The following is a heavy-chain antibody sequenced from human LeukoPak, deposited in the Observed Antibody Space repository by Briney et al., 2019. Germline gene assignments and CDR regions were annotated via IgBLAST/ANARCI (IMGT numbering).Heavy chain of an antibody. Sequence: PGRSLRLSCAASGFTFSSYGMHWVRQAPGKGLEWVAVISYDGSNKYYADSVKGRFTISRDNSKNTLYLQMNSLRAEDTAVYYCAKVRARASRSGSYDYWGQGTLVTVSS. CDR3: AKVRARASRSGSYDY. D-gene: IGHD3-10*01. J-gene: IGHJ4*02. CDR1: GFTFSSYG. CDR2: ISYDGSNK. V-gene: IGHV3-30*18.